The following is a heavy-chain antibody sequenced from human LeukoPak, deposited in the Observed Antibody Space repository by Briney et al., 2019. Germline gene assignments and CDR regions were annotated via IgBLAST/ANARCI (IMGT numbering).Heavy chain of an antibody. Sequence: SETLSLTCAVYGGSFSGYYWSWLRQPPGKGLEWIGEINHSGSTNYNPSLKSPVTISVDTSKNQFSLKLNSVTAADTAVYYCAREAYYDSSGRFEGAFDIWGQGTMVTVSS. CDR1: GGSFSGYY. D-gene: IGHD3-22*01. CDR3: AREAYYDSSGRFEGAFDI. CDR2: INHSGST. J-gene: IGHJ3*02. V-gene: IGHV4-34*01.